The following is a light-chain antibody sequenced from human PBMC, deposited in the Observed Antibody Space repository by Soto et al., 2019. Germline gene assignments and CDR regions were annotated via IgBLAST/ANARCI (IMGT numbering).Light chain of an antibody. Sequence: EMVMTQSPATLSVSPGERATLSCRASQSVSSNLAWYQQKPGQAPRLLIYGASTRATGVPARFSGSGSGTEFTLTISSLQPEDFATYYCQQSYSTTDTFGQGTKLEIK. CDR2: GAS. CDR1: QSVSSN. V-gene: IGKV3-15*01. CDR3: QQSYSTTDT. J-gene: IGKJ2*01.